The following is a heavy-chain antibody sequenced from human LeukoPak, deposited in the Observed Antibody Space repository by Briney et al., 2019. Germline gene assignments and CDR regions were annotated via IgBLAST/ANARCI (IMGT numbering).Heavy chain of an antibody. CDR3: AREYYYGSGSYSPLDY. CDR2: INHSGRT. V-gene: IGHV4-34*01. D-gene: IGHD3-10*01. J-gene: IGHJ4*02. Sequence: SETLSLTCAVYGGSFSGYYWSWIRQPPGKGLEWIGEINHSGRTNYNPSLKSRVTISVDTSKNQFSLKLSSVTAADTAVYYCAREYYYGSGSYSPLDYWGQGTLVTVSS. CDR1: GGSFSGYY.